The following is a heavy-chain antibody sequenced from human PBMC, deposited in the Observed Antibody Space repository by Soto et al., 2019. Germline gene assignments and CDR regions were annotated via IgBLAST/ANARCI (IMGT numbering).Heavy chain of an antibody. D-gene: IGHD6-19*01. CDR1: GFTFSSYW. V-gene: IGHV3-74*01. J-gene: IGHJ4*02. CDR3: ARRGHSSGLYYFDY. CDR2: INSDGSST. Sequence: GGSMRLSCAASGFTFSSYWMHWVRQATGKGLVWVSRINSDGSSTSYADSVKGRFTISRDNAKNTLYLQMNSLRAEDTAVYYCARRGHSSGLYYFDYWGQGTLVTVSS.